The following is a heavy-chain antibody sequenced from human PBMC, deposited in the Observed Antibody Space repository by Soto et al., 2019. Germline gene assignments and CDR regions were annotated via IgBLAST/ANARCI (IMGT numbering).Heavy chain of an antibody. CDR1: GFSLSTSGVG. CDR2: IYWDDDK. Sequence: QITLKESGPTLVKPTQTLTLTCTFSGFSLSTSGVGVGWIRQPPGKALEWLALIYWDDDKRYSPSLKSRLTITKDTSKNQVVLTMTNMDPVDTATYYCAHRTSHYDILTGYRRWGTGWFDPWGQGTLVTVSS. V-gene: IGHV2-5*02. J-gene: IGHJ5*02. CDR3: AHRTSHYDILTGYRRWGTGWFDP. D-gene: IGHD3-9*01.